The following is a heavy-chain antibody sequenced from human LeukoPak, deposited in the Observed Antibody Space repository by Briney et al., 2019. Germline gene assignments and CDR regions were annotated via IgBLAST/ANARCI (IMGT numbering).Heavy chain of an antibody. CDR2: LYTAGST. Sequence: GGFLRLSCAASGFTVTNNYMSWVRQAPGKGLEWVSILYTAGSTYYADSVKARFTISRDNSKNTVHLQMNSLRVEDTAVYYCARALRGYYYGSGSYYQYYFDYWGQGTLVTVSS. V-gene: IGHV3-66*01. CDR1: GFTVTNNY. J-gene: IGHJ4*02. D-gene: IGHD3-10*01. CDR3: ARALRGYYYGSGSYYQYYFDY.